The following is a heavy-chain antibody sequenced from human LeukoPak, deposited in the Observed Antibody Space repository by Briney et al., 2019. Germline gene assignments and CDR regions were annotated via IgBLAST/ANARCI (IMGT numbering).Heavy chain of an antibody. CDR3: ARDAEDTAMASWP. D-gene: IGHD5-18*01. CDR2: IIPIFGTA. CDR1: GGTFSSYA. V-gene: IGHV1-69*01. J-gene: IGHJ5*02. Sequence: SSVKVSCKASGGTFSSYAISWVRQAPGQGLEWMGGIIPIFGTANYAQKFQGRVTITADESTSTAYMGLSSLRSEDTAVYYCARDAEDTAMASWPWGQGTLVTVSS.